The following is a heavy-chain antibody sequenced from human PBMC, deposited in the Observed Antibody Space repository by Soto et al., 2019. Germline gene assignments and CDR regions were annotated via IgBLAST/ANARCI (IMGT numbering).Heavy chain of an antibody. J-gene: IGHJ5*02. CDR1: GYSFTSYG. CDR2: ITVHNGNT. D-gene: IGHD3-3*01. CDR3: ATSYDSGFDP. Sequence: ASVKVSCKASGYSFTSYGISWARQAPGQGLEWMGWITVHNGNTNYAQKFQGRVTMTTDKSTSTAYMELRSLRSDETAVYYCATSYDSGFDPWGQGTLVTVSS. V-gene: IGHV1-18*04.